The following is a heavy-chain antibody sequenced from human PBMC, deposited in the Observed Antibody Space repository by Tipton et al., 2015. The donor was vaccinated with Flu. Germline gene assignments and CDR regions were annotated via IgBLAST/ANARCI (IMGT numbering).Heavy chain of an antibody. V-gene: IGHV5-51*01. Sequence: QLVQSGAEVKKPGESLKISCKGSGYSFTSYWIGWVRQMPGKGLEWMGIIYPGDSDTRYSPSFQGQVTISADKSISTAYLQWSSLKASDTAIYYGAGFSMGFSSSWYGGDFDIWGQGTMVTVSS. J-gene: IGHJ3*02. D-gene: IGHD6-13*01. CDR3: AGFSMGFSSSWYGGDFDI. CDR1: GYSFTSYW. CDR2: IYPGDSDT.